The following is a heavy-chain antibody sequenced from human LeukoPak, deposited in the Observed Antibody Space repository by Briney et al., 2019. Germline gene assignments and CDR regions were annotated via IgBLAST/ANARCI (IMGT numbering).Heavy chain of an antibody. D-gene: IGHD5-12*01. V-gene: IGHV1-2*02. CDR2: INPNSGGT. Sequence: ASVKVSCKASGYTFTGYYMHWVRQAPGQGLEWMGWINPNSGGTNYAQKFQGRVTMTRDTSISTAYMELSRLRSDDTTVYYCARAISGYDQEFDPWGQGTLVTVSS. CDR1: GYTFTGYY. J-gene: IGHJ5*02. CDR3: ARAISGYDQEFDP.